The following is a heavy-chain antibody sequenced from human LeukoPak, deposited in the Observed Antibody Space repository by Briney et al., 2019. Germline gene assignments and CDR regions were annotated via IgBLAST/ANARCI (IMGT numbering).Heavy chain of an antibody. V-gene: IGHV3-74*01. CDR1: GFTFSNYW. Sequence: QTGGSLRLSCAASGFTFSNYWMHWVRQAPGKGLVWVSRINSDGINTSYADSVKGRFTISRDNAKNSLYLQMNSLRAEDTAVYYCARVALSGSFHDAFDIWGQGTMVTVSS. J-gene: IGHJ3*02. CDR2: INSDGINT. CDR3: ARVALSGSFHDAFDI. D-gene: IGHD1-26*01.